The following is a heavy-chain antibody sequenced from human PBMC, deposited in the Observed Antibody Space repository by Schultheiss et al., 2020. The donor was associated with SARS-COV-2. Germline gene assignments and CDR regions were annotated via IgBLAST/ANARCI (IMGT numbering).Heavy chain of an antibody. J-gene: IGHJ5*02. CDR1: GGSISSSSYY. CDR2: IYYSGST. Sequence: SQTLSLTCTVSGGSISSSSYYWSWIRQHPGKGLEWIGYIYYSGSTYYNPSLKSRVTISVDTSKNQFSLKLSSVTAADTAVYYCARLGDDFWSGPPGWFDPWGQGTLVTVSS. CDR3: ARLGDDFWSGPPGWFDP. D-gene: IGHD3-3*01. V-gene: IGHV4-31*03.